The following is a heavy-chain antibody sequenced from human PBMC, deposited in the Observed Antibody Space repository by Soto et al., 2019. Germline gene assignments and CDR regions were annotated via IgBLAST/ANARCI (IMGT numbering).Heavy chain of an antibody. CDR1: GFTFISYA. V-gene: IGHV3-23*01. J-gene: IGHJ4*02. Sequence: VQLLESGGGLVQPGGSLRLSCAASGFTFISYAMSWVRQAPGKGLEWVSGISGSGGSTHYADSVKGRFTISRDNPKNTLYLQMDSLRAEDTAVYYCAKWPSPLAYCGGDCFFDSWGQGTLVTVSS. CDR3: AKWPSPLAYCGGDCFFDS. D-gene: IGHD2-21*02. CDR2: ISGSGGST.